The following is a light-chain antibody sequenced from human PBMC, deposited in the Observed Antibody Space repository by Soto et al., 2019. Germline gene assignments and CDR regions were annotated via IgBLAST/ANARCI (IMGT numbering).Light chain of an antibody. Sequence: DIQMTQSPSSLSASVGDRVTITCRASQSISSYLNWYQQKPGKAPKLLIYAASSLQSGVPSRFSGSGSGTDFTLTISSLQPEDFATYYCLQDINYPWTFGQGTRLEIK. CDR2: AAS. CDR1: QSISSY. CDR3: LQDINYPWT. V-gene: IGKV1-39*01. J-gene: IGKJ5*01.